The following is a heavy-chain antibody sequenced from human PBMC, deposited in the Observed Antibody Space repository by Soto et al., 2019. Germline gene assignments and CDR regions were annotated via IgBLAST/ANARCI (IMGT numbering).Heavy chain of an antibody. D-gene: IGHD3-22*01. CDR2: IIPILGTA. CDR1: GGTFSSSA. J-gene: IGHJ4*02. CDR3: ARVGSYYDSSDYSPFEY. V-gene: IGHV1-69*01. Sequence: QVQLVQSGAEMKKPGSSVKVSCKASGGTFSSSALSWVRQAPGQGLEWKGAIIPILGTAYYAQKFQGRVTITADESTSTVYMGVSSLRSEDTAIYYCARVGSYYDSSDYSPFEYWGQGTLVTVSS.